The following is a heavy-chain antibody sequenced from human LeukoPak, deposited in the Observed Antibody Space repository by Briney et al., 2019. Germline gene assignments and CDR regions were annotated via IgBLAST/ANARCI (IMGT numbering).Heavy chain of an antibody. CDR3: ATHCSSTSCATLDYYYYMDV. CDR2: IYSGGST. D-gene: IGHD2-2*01. J-gene: IGHJ6*03. V-gene: IGHV3-66*01. CDR1: GFTVSSNY. Sequence: GGSLRLSCAASGFTVSSNYMSWVRQAPGKGLEWVSVIYSGGSTYYADSVKGRFTISRDNSKNTLYLQMNSLRAEDTAVYYCATHCSSTSCATLDYYYYMDVWGKGTTVTISS.